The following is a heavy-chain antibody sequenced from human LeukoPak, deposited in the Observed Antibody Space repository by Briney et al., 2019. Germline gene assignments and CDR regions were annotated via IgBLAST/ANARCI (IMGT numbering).Heavy chain of an antibody. Sequence: PGGSLRLSCAASGFTFSSYSMNWVRQAPGKGLEWVSYISSSSSTIYYADSVKGRFTISRDNAKNSLYLQMNSLRAEDTAVYYCARDKGRWELLYYFDYWGQGTLVTVSS. CDR3: ARDKGRWELLYYFDY. J-gene: IGHJ4*02. CDR1: GFTFSSYS. CDR2: ISSSSSTI. V-gene: IGHV3-48*01. D-gene: IGHD1-26*01.